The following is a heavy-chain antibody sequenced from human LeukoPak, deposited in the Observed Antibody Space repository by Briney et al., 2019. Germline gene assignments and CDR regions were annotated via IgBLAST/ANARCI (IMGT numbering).Heavy chain of an antibody. J-gene: IGHJ4*02. CDR3: ARDGGEGFETFDQ. Sequence: PGGSLRLSCAASGFSFNIYALHWVRQAPGKGLERVAVISDDESSKKYAESVKGRFTISRDNSKKTLNLQLNSLRPEDTAVYYCARDGGEGFETFDQWGQGTLVTVSS. V-gene: IGHV3-30*04. CDR1: GFSFNIYA. CDR2: ISDDESSK. D-gene: IGHD3-16*01.